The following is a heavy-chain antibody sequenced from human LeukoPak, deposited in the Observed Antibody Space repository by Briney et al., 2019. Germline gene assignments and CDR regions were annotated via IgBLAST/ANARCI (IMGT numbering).Heavy chain of an antibody. CDR2: ISSNGGST. V-gene: IGHV3-64*01. Sequence: AGGSLRLSCAASGFAFSSYAMHWVRQAPGKGLEYVSAISSNGGSTYYANSVKGRFTISRDNSENTLYLQMGSLRAEDMAVYYCARTLSAAAGQGFDYWGQGTLVTVSS. CDR1: GFAFSSYA. CDR3: ARTLSAAAGQGFDY. D-gene: IGHD6-13*01. J-gene: IGHJ4*02.